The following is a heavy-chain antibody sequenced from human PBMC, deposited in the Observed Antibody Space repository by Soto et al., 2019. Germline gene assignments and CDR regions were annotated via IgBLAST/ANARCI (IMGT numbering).Heavy chain of an antibody. CDR1: GFTFSDYA. J-gene: IGHJ4*02. D-gene: IGHD6-19*01. CDR3: AKGGRQWLVTSDFNY. Sequence: VQLVESGGGVVQPGRSLRLSCAASGFTFSDYAMHWVRQAPGKGLEWVAVVSHDGRNTHYADSVKGRFTISRDSSKNTVSLEMTSLSAEDPAVYYWAKGGRQWLVTSDFNYWGQGALVTVSS. V-gene: IGHV3-30*18. CDR2: VSHDGRNT.